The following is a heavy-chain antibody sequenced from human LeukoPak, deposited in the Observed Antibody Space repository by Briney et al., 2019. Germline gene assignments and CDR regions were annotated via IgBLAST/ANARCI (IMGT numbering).Heavy chain of an antibody. V-gene: IGHV3-48*02. Sequence: GGSLRLSCAASGFTFKSYSMNWVRQAPGKGLEWVSYISSSSGAIYYADSVKGRFTISRDNAKNSLYLQMNSLRDDDTAVYYCAHIALWLLPHDYWGQGTLVTVSS. CDR3: AHIALWLLPHDY. D-gene: IGHD6-19*01. CDR1: GFTFKSYS. CDR2: ISSSSGAI. J-gene: IGHJ4*02.